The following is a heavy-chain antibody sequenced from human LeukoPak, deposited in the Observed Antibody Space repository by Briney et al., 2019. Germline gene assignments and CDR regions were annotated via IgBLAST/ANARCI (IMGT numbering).Heavy chain of an antibody. CDR1: GGSISSGDYY. V-gene: IGHV4-30-4*01. CDR3: ARTLPVGYSGYVGAIDY. CDR2: IYYSGST. D-gene: IGHD5-12*01. J-gene: IGHJ4*02. Sequence: PSQTLSLTCTVSGGSISSGDYYWSWIRQPPGKGLEWIGYIYYSGSTYYNPSLKSRVTISVDTSKNQFSLKLSSVTAADTAVYYCARTLPVGYSGYVGAIDYWGQGTLVTVSP.